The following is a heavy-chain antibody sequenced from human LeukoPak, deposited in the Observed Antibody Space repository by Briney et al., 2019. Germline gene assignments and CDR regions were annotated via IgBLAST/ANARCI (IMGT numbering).Heavy chain of an antibody. CDR1: GHTLSKLS. J-gene: IGHJ4*02. CDR3: ATDGEPTYSVYFPF. CDR2: FDLEDGET. D-gene: IGHD1-14*01. Sequence: ASVTVSCKVSGHTLSKLSSHWVRQAPGEGLQWIGGFDLEDGETILAQKFRGRVTVTEDTSTNTAYMELSSLGSGDTATYYCATDGEPTYSVYFPFWGQGTPVTVSS. V-gene: IGHV1-24*01.